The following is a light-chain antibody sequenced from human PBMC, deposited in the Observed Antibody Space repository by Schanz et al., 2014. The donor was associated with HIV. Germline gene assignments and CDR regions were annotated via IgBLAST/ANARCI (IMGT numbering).Light chain of an antibody. CDR2: EVT. CDR3: SSYAGSKIVV. V-gene: IGLV2-8*01. CDR1: SSDIGRYKY. Sequence: QSALTQPPSASGAPGQSVTISCTGTSSDIGRYKYISWYQQHPGRAPKVIISEVTKRPSGVPDRFSGSKSGNTASLTVSGLQAEDEADYYCSSYAGSKIVVFGGGTKLTVL. J-gene: IGLJ2*01.